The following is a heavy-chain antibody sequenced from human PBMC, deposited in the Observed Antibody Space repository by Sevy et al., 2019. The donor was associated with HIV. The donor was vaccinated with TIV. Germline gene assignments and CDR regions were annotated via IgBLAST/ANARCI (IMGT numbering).Heavy chain of an antibody. J-gene: IGHJ3*02. CDR2: IYWDDDK. Sequence: SGPTLVKPTQTLTLTCTFSGFSLTTNGVGVGWIRQPPGKALEWLAIIYWDDDKPYSPSLKNRLTITKDTSKNQVVLTVTNMDPLDTATYYCARRRVLGYCSRDRCHGWAEDAFDIWGQGTMVTVSS. D-gene: IGHD2-2*01. CDR3: ARRRVLGYCSRDRCHGWAEDAFDI. CDR1: GFSLTTNGVG. V-gene: IGHV2-5*02.